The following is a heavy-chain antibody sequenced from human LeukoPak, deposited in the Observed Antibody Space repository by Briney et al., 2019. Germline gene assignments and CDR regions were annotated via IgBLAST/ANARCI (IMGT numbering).Heavy chain of an antibody. Sequence: SETLSLTCAVCGGSFSGYYWSWIRQPPGKGLEWIGEINHSGSTNYNPSLKSRVTISVDTSKNQFSLKLSSVTAADTAVYYCARGVSSYYDFWSGYQVYNWFDPWGQGTLVTVSS. CDR2: INHSGST. V-gene: IGHV4-34*01. D-gene: IGHD3-3*01. CDR3: ARGVSSYYDFWSGYQVYNWFDP. J-gene: IGHJ5*02. CDR1: GGSFSGYY.